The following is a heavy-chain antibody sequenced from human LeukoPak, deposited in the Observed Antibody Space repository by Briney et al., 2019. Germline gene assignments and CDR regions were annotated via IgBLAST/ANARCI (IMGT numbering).Heavy chain of an antibody. Sequence: GESLKISCKGSEYSFTTNWIGWVRQMPGKGLEWMGIIYPGNSDTRYRPSFQGQVTISVDKSVSTAYLQWSSLKASDTAMYYCARLSPGYCGAGRCHVDYWGQGTLVTVSS. CDR1: EYSFTTNW. J-gene: IGHJ4*02. CDR2: IYPGNSDT. CDR3: ARLSPGYCGAGRCHVDY. V-gene: IGHV5-51*01. D-gene: IGHD2-15*01.